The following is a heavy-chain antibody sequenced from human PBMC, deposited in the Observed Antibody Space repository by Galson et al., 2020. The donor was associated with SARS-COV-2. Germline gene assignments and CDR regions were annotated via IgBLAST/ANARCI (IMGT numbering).Heavy chain of an antibody. CDR1: GYTFTGHY. V-gene: IGHV1-2*06. J-gene: IGHJ4*02. D-gene: IGHD3-10*01. CDR3: ARSREPASFGELLGLDS. CDR2: IYPNSGGT. Sequence: ASVKVSCKASGYTFTGHYMHWVRQAPGQGLEWMGRIYPNSGGTNYAQKFQGRVTVTRDTSIITVYMELRRLRSDDTAVYYCARSREPASFGELLGLDSWGQGTLVTVSS.